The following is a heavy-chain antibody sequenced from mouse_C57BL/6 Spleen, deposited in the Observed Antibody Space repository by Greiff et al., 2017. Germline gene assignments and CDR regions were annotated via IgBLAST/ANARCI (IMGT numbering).Heavy chain of an antibody. J-gene: IGHJ1*03. CDR1: GYTFTSYW. Sequence: QVQLQQPGAELVMPGASVKLSCKASGYTFTSYWMHWVKQRPGQGLEWIGEIDPSDSYTNYNQKFKGKSTLTVDKSSSTAYMQLSSLTSEDSAVYYGARYGSSYEWYFDVWGTGTTVTVSS. D-gene: IGHD1-1*01. CDR3: ARYGSSYEWYFDV. CDR2: IDPSDSYT. V-gene: IGHV1-69*01.